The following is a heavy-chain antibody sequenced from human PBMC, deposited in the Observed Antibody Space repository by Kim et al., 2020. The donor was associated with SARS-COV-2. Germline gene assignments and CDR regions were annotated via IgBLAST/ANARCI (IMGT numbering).Heavy chain of an antibody. CDR1: GGYISSRNYY. D-gene: IGHD3-10*01. CDR2: MYYTGST. CDR3: ANLLSNYHYSMDV. Sequence: SETLSLTCTVSGGYISSRNYYWGWIRQPPGKGLEWIGTMYYTGSTYYDPSLKSLVTLSVDTSKNQFSLTVSSVTAADTAVYYCANLLSNYHYSMDVCGHETTITVSS. J-gene: IGHJ6*02. V-gene: IGHV4-39*01.